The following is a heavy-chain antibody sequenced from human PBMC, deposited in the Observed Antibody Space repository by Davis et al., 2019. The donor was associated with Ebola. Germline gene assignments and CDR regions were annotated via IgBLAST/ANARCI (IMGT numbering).Heavy chain of an antibody. J-gene: IGHJ4*02. Sequence: GESLKIPCTASGFTFSNYNMNWVRQAPGKGLQWVSSIGNYLYYADSVKGRFTISRDNAKNSLYLQMNSLRDEDTAIYYCARDLFDYWGQGTLVTVSS. CDR2: IGNYL. CDR3: ARDLFDY. CDR1: GFTFSNYN. V-gene: IGHV3-21*01.